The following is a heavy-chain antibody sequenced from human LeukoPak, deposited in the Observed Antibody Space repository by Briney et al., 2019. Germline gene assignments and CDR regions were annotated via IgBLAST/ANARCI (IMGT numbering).Heavy chain of an antibody. CDR2: INAGNGNT. CDR3: VAGHDYGDSTYYYGLDV. J-gene: IGHJ6*04. D-gene: IGHD4-17*01. Sequence: ASVRVSCKASGYTFTTYVMHWVRQAPGQRLEWRGWINAGNGNTKYSQKFQGRVTITRDTSASTAYMELSSLRSEDTSVYYCVAGHDYGDSTYYYGLDVWGKGTTVTVSS. V-gene: IGHV1-3*01. CDR1: GYTFTTYV.